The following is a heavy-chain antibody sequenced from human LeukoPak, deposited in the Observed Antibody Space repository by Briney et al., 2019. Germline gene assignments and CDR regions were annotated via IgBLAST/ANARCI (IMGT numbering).Heavy chain of an antibody. D-gene: IGHD3-10*01. CDR2: ISSSGANT. J-gene: IGHJ5*01. CDR1: GFSFTSYS. V-gene: IGHV3-23*01. Sequence: GGSLRLSCAASGFSFTSYSMAWVRLVPGKGLGWEWVSSISSSGANTYYADSVRGRSTFSRDNSRYTLYLQMNSLRPDDTAIYYCARDIRESGSYGWFDSWGQGTLVTVS. CDR3: ARDIRESGSYGWFDS.